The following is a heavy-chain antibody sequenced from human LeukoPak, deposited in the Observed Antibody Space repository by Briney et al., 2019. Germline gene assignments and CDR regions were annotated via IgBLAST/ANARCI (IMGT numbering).Heavy chain of an antibody. CDR3: ARGRPQESGAIDY. CDR2: IIPILGIA. V-gene: IGHV1-69*04. Sequence: SVKVSCKPSGGTFSSYAISWVRQAPGQGLEWMGRIIPILGIANYAQKFQGRVTITADKSTSTACMELSSLRSEDTAVYYCARGRPQESGAIDYWGQGTLVTVSS. CDR1: GGTFSSYA. D-gene: IGHD1-26*01. J-gene: IGHJ4*02.